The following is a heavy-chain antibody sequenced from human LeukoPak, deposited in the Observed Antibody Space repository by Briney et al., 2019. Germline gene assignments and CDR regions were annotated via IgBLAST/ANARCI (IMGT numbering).Heavy chain of an antibody. Sequence: GGSLRLSCAASGFTFGNYAMSWVRQAPGKGLEWVSGVSGSGTTTYYADSVKGRFSISRDNSKNTVYLQMNSLRPEDTAVYYCATSRTFDYWGQGTLVTVSS. CDR1: GFTFGNYA. V-gene: IGHV3-23*01. CDR3: ATSRTFDY. J-gene: IGHJ4*02. CDR2: VSGSGTTT. D-gene: IGHD1-1*01.